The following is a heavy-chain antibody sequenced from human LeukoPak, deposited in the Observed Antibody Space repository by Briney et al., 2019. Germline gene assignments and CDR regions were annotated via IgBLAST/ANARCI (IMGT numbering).Heavy chain of an antibody. CDR1: GFTFSTYG. CDR3: ARDLRSGFDY. Sequence: GGSLRLSCAASGFTFSTYGLHWVRQTPGKGLEWVAVIWSDGRNKYYADSVEGRFTISRDNSKNTLYLQMNSLRAEDTAVYFCARDLRSGFDYWGQGTQVCVSS. CDR2: IWSDGRNK. D-gene: IGHD3-10*01. V-gene: IGHV3-33*01. J-gene: IGHJ4*02.